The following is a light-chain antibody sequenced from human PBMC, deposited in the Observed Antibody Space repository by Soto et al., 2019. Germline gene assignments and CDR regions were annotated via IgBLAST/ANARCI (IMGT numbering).Light chain of an antibody. J-gene: IGKJ4*01. Sequence: EIVMTQSPATLSVSPGEGATLSCRASQSFSSNLAWYQQKPGQAPKLLIYGASTRATGFPARFSGSGSGTEFTLTISSLQSEDFAVYYCQQYNDWPLTFGGGTKVEIK. CDR3: QQYNDWPLT. V-gene: IGKV3-15*01. CDR1: QSFSSN. CDR2: GAS.